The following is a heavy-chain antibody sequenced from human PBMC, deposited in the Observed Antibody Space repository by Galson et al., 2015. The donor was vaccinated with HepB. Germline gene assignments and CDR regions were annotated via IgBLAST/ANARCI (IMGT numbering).Heavy chain of an antibody. CDR2: ISSSSSYT. J-gene: IGHJ4*02. V-gene: IGHV3-11*05. D-gene: IGHD5-18*01. Sequence: SLRLSCAASGFTFSDYYMSWIRQAPGKGLEWVSYISSSSSYTNYADSVKGRFTISRDNAKNSLYLQMNSLRAEDTAVYYCARGRGGYSYVDYWGQGTLVTVSS. CDR1: GFTFSDYY. CDR3: ARGRGGYSYVDY.